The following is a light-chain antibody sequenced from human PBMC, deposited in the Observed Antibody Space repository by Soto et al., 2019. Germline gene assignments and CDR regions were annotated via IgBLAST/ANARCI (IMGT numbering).Light chain of an antibody. CDR1: SGSIASNY. J-gene: IGLJ3*02. Sequence: NFMLTQPHSVSESPGKTVTISCTRSSGSIASNYVQWYQQRPGSAPTTVIYEDNQRPSGVPDRFSGSIDSSSNSASLTISGLYTEDEADNCCQSYDSSNQVFGGGTKLTVL. V-gene: IGLV6-57*03. CDR2: EDN. CDR3: QSYDSSNQV.